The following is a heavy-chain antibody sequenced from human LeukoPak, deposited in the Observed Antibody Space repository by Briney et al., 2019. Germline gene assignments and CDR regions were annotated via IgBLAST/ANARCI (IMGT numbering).Heavy chain of an antibody. Sequence: GGSLRLSCAASGFTFSSYAMSWVRQAPGKGLEWVSAISGSGGSTYYADSVKGRFTISRDNAKNSLYLQMDSLRVEDTAVYYCARDFFHSRESRPFDYWGQGTLVTVSS. J-gene: IGHJ4*02. V-gene: IGHV3-23*01. CDR2: ISGSGGST. CDR3: ARDFFHSRESRPFDY. D-gene: IGHD3-22*01. CDR1: GFTFSSYA.